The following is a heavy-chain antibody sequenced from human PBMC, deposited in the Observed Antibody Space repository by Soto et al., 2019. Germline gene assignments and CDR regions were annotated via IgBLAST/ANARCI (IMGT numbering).Heavy chain of an antibody. CDR2: IYHSGSA. V-gene: IGHV4-30-2*01. D-gene: IGHD4-17*01. Sequence: QLQLQESGSGLVKPSQTLSLTCAVSGGSISSGGYSWSWIRQPPGKGLEWIGYIYHSGSAYYNPSLQSRVTISVDRAQNQFSLELGSVTAGDTAVYYCASGFVTTLHYWGQGTLVTVSS. CDR1: GGSISSGGYS. J-gene: IGHJ4*02. CDR3: ASGFVTTLHY.